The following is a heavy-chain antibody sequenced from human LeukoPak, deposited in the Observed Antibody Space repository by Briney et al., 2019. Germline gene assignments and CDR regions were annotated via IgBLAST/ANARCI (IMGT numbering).Heavy chain of an antibody. CDR1: GGAISSYH. J-gene: IGHJ4*02. Sequence: PSETLSLTCTVSGGAISSYHWSWIRQSPGKGLEWIGESHYSGSANYNPSFKSRVTISVDTSNNQFSLRVNSVTAADTAVYYCARVRSYGSGNYYSDYWGQGTLVTVSS. CDR2: SHYSGSA. D-gene: IGHD3-10*01. V-gene: IGHV4-59*01. CDR3: ARVRSYGSGNYYSDY.